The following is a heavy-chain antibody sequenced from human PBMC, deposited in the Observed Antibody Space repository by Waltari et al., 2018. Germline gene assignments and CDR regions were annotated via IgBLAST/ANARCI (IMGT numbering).Heavy chain of an antibody. Sequence: QVQLVQSGAEVKKPGASVKVSCQASGYTFTGYYMHWVRQAPSQGRGWRGRGNPKSGGTNYAQKFQGRRAMTRDTSISTAYKELRRLRSDDTAVYYGARGPTDPNGQSQKRYYVDDWGQGTLVTVSS. J-gene: IGHJ4*02. CDR1: GYTFTGYY. CDR3: ARGPTDPNGQSQKRYYVDD. CDR2: GNPKSGGT. V-gene: IGHV1-2*06. D-gene: IGHD7-27*01.